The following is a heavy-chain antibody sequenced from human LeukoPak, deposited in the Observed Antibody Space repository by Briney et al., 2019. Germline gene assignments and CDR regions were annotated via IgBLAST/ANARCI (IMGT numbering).Heavy chain of an antibody. CDR1: GGSISSYY. D-gene: IGHD1-14*01. CDR2: IYYSGST. V-gene: IGHV4-59*01. CDR3: ARGLNNRKSGRRFDVFEI. J-gene: IGHJ3*02. Sequence: SETLSLTCTVSGGSISSYYWSWIRQPPGKGLEWIGYIYYSGSTNYNPSLKSRVTISADTSKNQFSLRLTSVTAADTAVYYCARGLNNRKSGRRFDVFEIWGQGTMVTVSS.